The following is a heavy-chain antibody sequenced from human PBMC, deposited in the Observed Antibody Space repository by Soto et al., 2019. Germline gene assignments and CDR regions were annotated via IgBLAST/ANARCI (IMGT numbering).Heavy chain of an antibody. CDR1: GFTFSDYY. CDR2: ISSSSSYT. D-gene: IGHD2-15*01. CDR3: ARDTPLPYGGNSYYYGMDV. V-gene: IGHV3-11*06. Sequence: PGGSLRLSCAASGFTFSDYYMSWIRQAPGKGLEWVSYISSSSSYTNYADSVKGRFTISRDNAKNSLYLQMNSLRAEDTAVYYCARDTPLPYGGNSYYYGMDVWGQGTTVTVSS. J-gene: IGHJ6*02.